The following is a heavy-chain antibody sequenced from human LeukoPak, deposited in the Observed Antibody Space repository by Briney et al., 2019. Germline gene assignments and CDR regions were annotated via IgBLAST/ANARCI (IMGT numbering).Heavy chain of an antibody. CDR3: ARDVYGSGTYDGFFDY. D-gene: IGHD3-10*01. Sequence: SGTLSLTCAVSGASIGSDNWWSWVRQPPGKGLEWIGETYHGGSTNYNPSLQSRVTISLDESENQFSLKLTSVTAADTAVYYCARDVYGSGTYDGFFDYWGQGILVTVSS. CDR2: TYHGGST. CDR1: GASIGSDNW. J-gene: IGHJ4*02. V-gene: IGHV4-4*02.